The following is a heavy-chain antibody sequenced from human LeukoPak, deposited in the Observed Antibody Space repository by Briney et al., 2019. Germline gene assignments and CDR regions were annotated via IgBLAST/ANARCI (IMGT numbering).Heavy chain of an antibody. Sequence: PSETLSLTCAVYGGSFSGYYWSWIRQPPGKGLEWIGEINHSGSTNYNPSLKSRVTISVDTSKNQFSLKLSSVTAADTAAYYCARGGWSDRFDPWGQGTLVTVSS. CDR3: ARGGWSDRFDP. CDR2: INHSGST. CDR1: GGSFSGYY. D-gene: IGHD1-26*01. J-gene: IGHJ5*02. V-gene: IGHV4-34*01.